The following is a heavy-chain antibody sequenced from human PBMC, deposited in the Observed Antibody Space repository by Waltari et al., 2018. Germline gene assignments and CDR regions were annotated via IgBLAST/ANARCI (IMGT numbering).Heavy chain of an antibody. D-gene: IGHD2-2*01. CDR2: IIPIFGTA. CDR3: ARLCSSTSTYCDY. Sequence: QVQLVQSGAEVQKPGPAVKVSCKASGGPFSSYAIRWVRQAPGQGLEWMGGIIPIFGTANYAQKFQGRVTITADESTSTAYMELSSLRSEDTAVYYCARLCSSTSTYCDYWGQGTLVTVSS. J-gene: IGHJ4*02. CDR1: GGPFSSYA. V-gene: IGHV1-69*12.